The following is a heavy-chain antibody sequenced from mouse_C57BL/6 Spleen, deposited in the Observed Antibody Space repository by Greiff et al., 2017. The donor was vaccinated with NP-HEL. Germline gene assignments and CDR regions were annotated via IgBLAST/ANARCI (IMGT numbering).Heavy chain of an antibody. CDR2: INPYNGGT. V-gene: IGHV1-19*01. J-gene: IGHJ2*01. Sequence: EVQLQQSGPVLVKPGASVKMSCKASGYTFTDYYMNWVKQSHGKSLEWIGVINPYNGGTSSNQKFKGKATLTVDKSSSTAYMELNSLTSEDSAVYYCAREGIITTVVDGDYFDYWGQGTTLTVSS. CDR1: GYTFTDYY. CDR3: AREGIITTVVDGDYFDY. D-gene: IGHD1-1*01.